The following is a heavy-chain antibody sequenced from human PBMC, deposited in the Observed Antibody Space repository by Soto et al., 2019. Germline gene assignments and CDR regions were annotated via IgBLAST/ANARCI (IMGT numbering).Heavy chain of an antibody. V-gene: IGHV3-23*01. Sequence: GGSLRLSCAASGFTFSSYAMSWVRQAPGKGLEWVSAISGSGGSTYYADSVKGRSTNSRDNSRNTRYLQMNSLRDEDTAVYYCASLGYCSSTSCYAGSYYYYYYGMDVWGQGTTVTVSS. J-gene: IGHJ6*02. CDR1: GFTFSSYA. CDR3: ASLGYCSSTSCYAGSYYYYYYGMDV. D-gene: IGHD2-2*01. CDR2: ISGSGGST.